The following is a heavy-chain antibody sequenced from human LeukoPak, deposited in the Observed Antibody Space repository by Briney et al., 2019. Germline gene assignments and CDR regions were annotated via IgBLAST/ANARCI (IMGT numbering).Heavy chain of an antibody. J-gene: IGHJ1*01. Sequence: ASVKVSCKASGYTFTGYYMHWVRQAPGQGLEWMGWISAYNGNTNYAQKLQGRVTMTTDTSTSTAYMELRSLRSDDTAVYYCARDNYGDYPAVYFQHWGQGTLVTVSS. CDR1: GYTFTGYY. CDR2: ISAYNGNT. D-gene: IGHD4-17*01. V-gene: IGHV1-18*04. CDR3: ARDNYGDYPAVYFQH.